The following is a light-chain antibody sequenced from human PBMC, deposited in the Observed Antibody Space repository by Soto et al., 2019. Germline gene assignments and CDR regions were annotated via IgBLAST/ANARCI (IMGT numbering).Light chain of an antibody. CDR2: DVF. Sequence: QSALTQDASVSGSPGQSITISCTGTSSDVGGYNYVSWYQQHPGKAPKLMICDVFTRPSGVSNRFSGSKSDNTASLTISALQAEDEADYYCTSWTSTSTYVFGSGTKVTV. V-gene: IGLV2-14*03. CDR1: SSDVGGYNY. CDR3: TSWTSTSTYV. J-gene: IGLJ1*01.